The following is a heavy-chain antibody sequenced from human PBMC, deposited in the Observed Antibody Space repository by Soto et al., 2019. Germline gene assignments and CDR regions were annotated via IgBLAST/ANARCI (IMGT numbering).Heavy chain of an antibody. J-gene: IGHJ4*02. D-gene: IGHD2-15*01. V-gene: IGHV3-30-3*01. CDR1: GFTFTSHA. Sequence: QAQLVDSGGGVVQPGRSLRLSCAASGFTFTSHAIHWVRQAPGQGLDWVAFVSYDGGKKYFAYSVKGRFTISRDNSRDTAYLQMNSLRSDDTAVYFCARERTPGDGFATLDYFDLWGQGTLVTVSS. CDR2: VSYDGGKK. CDR3: ARERTPGDGFATLDYFDL.